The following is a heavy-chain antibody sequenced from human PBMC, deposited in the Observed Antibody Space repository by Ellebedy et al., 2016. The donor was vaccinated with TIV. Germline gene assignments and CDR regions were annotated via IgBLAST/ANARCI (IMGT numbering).Heavy chain of an antibody. V-gene: IGHV4-4*07. Sequence: PSETLSLTCTVSGVSITGHFWSWIRQPAGKGLEWIGRIYNSGTTNYNPSLKSRVTMSLDTSKEQFSLKLTYVTAADTAVYYCARDGPQWFDAFDFWGQGTMVTVSS. J-gene: IGHJ3*01. CDR1: GVSITGHF. CDR2: IYNSGTT. D-gene: IGHD3-22*01. CDR3: ARDGPQWFDAFDF.